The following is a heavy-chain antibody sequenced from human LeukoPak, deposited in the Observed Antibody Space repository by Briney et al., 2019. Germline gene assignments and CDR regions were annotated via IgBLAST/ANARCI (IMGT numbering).Heavy chain of an antibody. CDR3: ARIYPRLAAAGN. J-gene: IGHJ4*02. Sequence: GGSLRLSRAASGFTVSSNYMSWVRQAPGKGLEWVSVIYSGGSTYYAASVKGRVTISRDNSKNTLYLQMNSLRADDTAVYYCARIYPRLAAAGNWGQGTLVTVSS. V-gene: IGHV3-66*01. CDR1: GFTVSSNY. D-gene: IGHD6-13*01. CDR2: IYSGGST.